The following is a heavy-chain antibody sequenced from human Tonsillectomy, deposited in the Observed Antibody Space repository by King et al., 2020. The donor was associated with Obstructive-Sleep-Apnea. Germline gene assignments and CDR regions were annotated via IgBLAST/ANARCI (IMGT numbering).Heavy chain of an antibody. Sequence: VQLQQSGPGLVKPSETLSLTCTVSGGSISSYYWSWIRQPPGKGLEWIGYIYYSGNTNYNPSLKSRVTISLDTSKNQFSLKLSSVTAADTAVYYCARVQRTVYVSYAFDIWGQGTMVTVSS. CDR3: ARVQRTVYVSYAFDI. D-gene: IGHD5/OR15-5a*01. CDR1: GGSISSYY. CDR2: IYYSGNT. J-gene: IGHJ3*02. V-gene: IGHV4-59*01.